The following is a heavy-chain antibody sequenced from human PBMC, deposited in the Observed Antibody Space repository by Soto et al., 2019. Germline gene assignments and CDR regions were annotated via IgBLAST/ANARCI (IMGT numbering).Heavy chain of an antibody. D-gene: IGHD2-21*02. V-gene: IGHV3-23*01. CDR1: GFSFIDYA. J-gene: IGHJ5*02. CDR2: IGGRGGNA. Sequence: GFLRLSCAASGFSFIDYAINWVRQVPGRGLEYVAGIGGRGGNAFYADSMKGRFSISRDNSKNTVYLHMHNLRVDDSAMYYCAKARHSGDFAGSYDSWGQGTLVTVSS. CDR3: AKARHSGDFAGSYDS.